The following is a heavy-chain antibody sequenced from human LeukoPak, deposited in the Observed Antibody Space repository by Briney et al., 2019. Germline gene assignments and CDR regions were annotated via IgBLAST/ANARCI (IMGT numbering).Heavy chain of an antibody. D-gene: IGHD3-10*01. CDR2: TYYKSKWYN. J-gene: IGHJ3*02. V-gene: IGHV6-1*01. Sequence: SQTLSLTCAISGDSVSSNSVAWNWVRQSPSRGLEWLGRTYYKSKWYNDYAVSVKSRISINPDTSKNQFSLKLSSVTAADTAVYYCARDRFGEGRAFDIWGQGTMVTVSS. CDR3: ARDRFGEGRAFDI. CDR1: GDSVSSNSVA.